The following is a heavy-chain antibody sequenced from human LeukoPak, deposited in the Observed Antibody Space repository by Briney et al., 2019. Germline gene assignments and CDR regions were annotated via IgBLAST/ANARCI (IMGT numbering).Heavy chain of an antibody. CDR2: IYTSGST. Sequence: SETLSLTCTVSGGSISSGSYYWSWIRQPAGKGLEWIGRIYTSGSTNYNPSLKSRVTISVDTSKNQFSLKLSSVTAADTAVYYCARTHYGDYEDYYYYYMDVWGKGTTVTISS. CDR1: GGSISSGSYY. D-gene: IGHD4-17*01. V-gene: IGHV4-61*02. J-gene: IGHJ6*03. CDR3: ARTHYGDYEDYYYYYMDV.